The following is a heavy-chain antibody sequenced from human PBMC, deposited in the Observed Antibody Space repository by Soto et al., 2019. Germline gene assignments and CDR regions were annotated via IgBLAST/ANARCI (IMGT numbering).Heavy chain of an antibody. V-gene: IGHV3-23*01. J-gene: IGHJ4*02. CDR2: ISGSGINT. CDR3: AKVTTSSGSYPFEY. CDR1: GFTFSSYA. D-gene: IGHD3-10*01. Sequence: EVQLLESGGGLVQPGGSLRLSCAASGFTFSSYAMSWVRQAPGKGPEWVSSISGSGINTYYADSVKGRFTISRDNXXNTLYLQMNSLRAEDTAVYYCAKVTTSSGSYPFEYWGQGTLVTVSS.